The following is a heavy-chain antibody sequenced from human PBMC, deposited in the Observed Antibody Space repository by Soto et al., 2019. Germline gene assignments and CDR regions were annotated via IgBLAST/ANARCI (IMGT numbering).Heavy chain of an antibody. CDR3: ARLYFYESSGFFFVYFDQ. J-gene: IGHJ4*02. V-gene: IGHV1-2*02. D-gene: IGHD3-22*01. CDR1: GYTFIAYY. Sequence: ASVKVSCKASGYTFIAYYIHWVRQVPGQGLEWMGWVNPNSGATNYAQKFQGRVSMTRDTSISPAYMDLSNLSSDDTAVYYCARLYFYESSGFFFVYFDQWGQGTMVTVSS. CDR2: VNPNSGAT.